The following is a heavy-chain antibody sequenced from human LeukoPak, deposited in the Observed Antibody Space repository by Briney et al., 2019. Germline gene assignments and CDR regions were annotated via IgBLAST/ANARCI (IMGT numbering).Heavy chain of an antibody. Sequence: FETLSLTCTFSGGSISSSSYYWAWIRQPPGKGLEWIGSIYYSGSTYYNPSLKRRVTISVDTSKNQFSLKLDSVTAADTAVFCVARRTPGDEGFFDYWGQGTLVTVSS. CDR1: GGSISSSSYY. CDR2: IYYSGST. D-gene: IGHD1-1*01. J-gene: IGHJ4*02. V-gene: IGHV4-39*01. CDR3: ARRTPGDEGFFDY.